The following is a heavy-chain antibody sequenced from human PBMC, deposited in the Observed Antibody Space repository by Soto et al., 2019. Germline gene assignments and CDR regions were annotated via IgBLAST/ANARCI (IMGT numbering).Heavy chain of an antibody. Sequence: LSLTCAVYGGSFSGYYWSWIRQPPGKGLEWIGGINHSGSTNYNPSLKSRVTISVDTSKNQFSLKLSSVTAADTAVYYCARFNDGSGSYYFDYWGQGTLVTVSS. D-gene: IGHD3-10*01. CDR2: INHSGST. V-gene: IGHV4-34*01. J-gene: IGHJ4*02. CDR3: ARFNDGSGSYYFDY. CDR1: GGSFSGYY.